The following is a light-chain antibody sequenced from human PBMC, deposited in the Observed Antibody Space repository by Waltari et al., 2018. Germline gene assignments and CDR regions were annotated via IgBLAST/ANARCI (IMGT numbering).Light chain of an antibody. V-gene: IGKV3-11*01. CDR1: ESVSNS. CDR3: LQRTDWPPVYT. J-gene: IGKJ2*01. CDR2: DDD. Sequence: EMVSTQSPATLSLSPGERAILSCRASESVSNSLTWYQQKPGQTPRLLIYDDDKRAAGIPARFSGSGSGTDFTLTISSLEPEDFAVYYCLQRTDWPPVYTFGQGTNLEIK.